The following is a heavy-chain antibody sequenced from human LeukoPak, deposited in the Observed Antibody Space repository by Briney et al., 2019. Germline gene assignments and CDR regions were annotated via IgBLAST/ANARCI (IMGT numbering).Heavy chain of an antibody. D-gene: IGHD2-2*01. Sequence: GGSLRLSCVASGFTFSNYFMHWVRQAPGRGLDWVALIWSDGSSQYYADSVKGRFTISRDNSKNTLYLQMNSLRAEDTAVYYCGKDRSCTGSSCNVGSWGQGTMVTVSS. CDR2: IWSDGSSQ. CDR1: GFTFSNYF. V-gene: IGHV3-33*06. CDR3: GKDRSCTGSSCNVGS. J-gene: IGHJ3*01.